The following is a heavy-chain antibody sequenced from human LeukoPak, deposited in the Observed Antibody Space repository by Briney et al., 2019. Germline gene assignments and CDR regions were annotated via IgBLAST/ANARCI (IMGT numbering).Heavy chain of an antibody. CDR3: ARVLTTVDY. V-gene: IGHV4-59*01. CDR2: IYYSGYA. J-gene: IGHJ4*02. D-gene: IGHD4-17*01. CDR1: GGSFSGYY. Sequence: PSETLSLTCAVYGGSFSGYYWSWIRQPPGKGLEWIGYIYYSGYANYNPSLKSRVTISVDTSKNQFSLKLSSVTAADTAVYYCARVLTTVDYWGQGTLVTVSS.